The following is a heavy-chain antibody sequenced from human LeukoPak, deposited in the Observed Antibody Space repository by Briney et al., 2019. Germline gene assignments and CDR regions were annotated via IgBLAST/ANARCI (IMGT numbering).Heavy chain of an antibody. Sequence: VASVTVSCKASGYTLTDYYIHWVRQAPGQGREWMGWITPSSGGTIYAQKFQGRVTMTRDMSISTAYMELSRLRSDDTAVYYCAKVASTTRRHDAFDIWGQGTLVTVSS. CDR1: GYTLTDYY. CDR3: AKVASTTRRHDAFDI. J-gene: IGHJ3*02. D-gene: IGHD1-1*01. CDR2: ITPSSGGT. V-gene: IGHV1-2*02.